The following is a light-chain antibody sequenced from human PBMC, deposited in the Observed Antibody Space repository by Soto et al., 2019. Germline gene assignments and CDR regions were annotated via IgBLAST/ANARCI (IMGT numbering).Light chain of an antibody. CDR3: SSYTTSPTLI. CDR2: DVT. Sequence: QSALTQPASVSGSPGQSITVSCTGTSSDVGRYKLVSWYQQHPGKAPKLMIYDVTNRPSGVSNRFSGSKSGNTASLTISGLKAEDEADYYCSSYTTSPTLIFGGGTQLTVL. CDR1: SSDVGRYKL. J-gene: IGLJ2*01. V-gene: IGLV2-14*03.